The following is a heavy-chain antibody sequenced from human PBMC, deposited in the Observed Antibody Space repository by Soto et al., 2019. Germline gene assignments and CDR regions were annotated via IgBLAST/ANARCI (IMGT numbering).Heavy chain of an antibody. CDR3: ARSWEQWLVTYYYGMDV. Sequence: EVQLVESGGGLVQPGGSLRLSCAASGFTFSSYSMNWVRQAPGKGLEGVSYISSSSSTIYYADSVKGRFTISRDNAKNSLYLQMNSLRDEDTAVYYCARSWEQWLVTYYYGMDVWGQGTTVTVSS. D-gene: IGHD6-19*01. J-gene: IGHJ6*02. V-gene: IGHV3-48*02. CDR1: GFTFSSYS. CDR2: ISSSSSTI.